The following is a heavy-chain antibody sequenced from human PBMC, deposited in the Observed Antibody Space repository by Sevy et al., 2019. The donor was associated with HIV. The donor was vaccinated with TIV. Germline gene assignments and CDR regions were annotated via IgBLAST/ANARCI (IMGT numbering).Heavy chain of an antibody. D-gene: IGHD2-15*01. J-gene: IGHJ4*02. CDR2: ISGSGIT. Sequence: GGYLRLSCSGSGFIFSDYYMSWIRQAPGRGLEWVSYISGSGITYYADSVEGRFTISRDNARNSLYLQMNSLRADDTAVYYCARDPLLGVAREVARGGYWGQGTLVTVSS. V-gene: IGHV3-11*01. CDR3: ARDPLLGVAREVARGGY. CDR1: GFIFSDYY.